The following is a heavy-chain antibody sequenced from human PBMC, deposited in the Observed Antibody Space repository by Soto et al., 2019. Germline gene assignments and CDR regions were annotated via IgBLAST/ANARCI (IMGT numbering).Heavy chain of an antibody. D-gene: IGHD2-15*01. Sequence: SETLSLTCTVSGGSIISGGYYWSWIRQHPGKGLEWIGYIYYSGSTYYNPSLKSRVTISVDTSKNQFSLKLSSVTAADTAVYYCARYLVVAAHYFDYWGQGTLVTVSS. CDR3: ARYLVVAAHYFDY. J-gene: IGHJ4*02. V-gene: IGHV4-31*03. CDR2: IYYSGST. CDR1: GGSIISGGYY.